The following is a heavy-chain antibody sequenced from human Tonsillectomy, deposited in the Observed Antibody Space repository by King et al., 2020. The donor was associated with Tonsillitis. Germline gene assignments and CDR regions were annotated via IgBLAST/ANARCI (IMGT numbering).Heavy chain of an antibody. CDR3: ARDVCSSTSCYVNYYYGMDV. J-gene: IGHJ6*02. V-gene: IGHV3-48*02. CDR1: GFTFSSYS. Sequence: VQLVESGGGLVQPGGSLRLSCAASGFTFSSYSMNRVRQAPGKGLEWVSYISSSSSTIYYADSVKGRFTISRDNAKNSLYLQMNSLRDEDTAVYYCARDVCSSTSCYVNYYYGMDVWGQGTTVTVSS. D-gene: IGHD2-2*01. CDR2: ISSSSSTI.